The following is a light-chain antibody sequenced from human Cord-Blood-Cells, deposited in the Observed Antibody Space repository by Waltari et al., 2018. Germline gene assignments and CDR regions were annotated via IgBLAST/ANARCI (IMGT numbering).Light chain of an antibody. J-gene: IGKJ5*01. V-gene: IGKV3-11*01. CDR3: QQRSNWPIT. Sequence: EIVLTQSPATLSLSPGERATLSSRASQSVSSYLAWYQQKPGQAPRLLIYAASNRPTGIPARFSGSGSGTDFTLTISRLEPEDFAVYYCQQRSNWPITFGQGTRLEIK. CDR2: AAS. CDR1: QSVSSY.